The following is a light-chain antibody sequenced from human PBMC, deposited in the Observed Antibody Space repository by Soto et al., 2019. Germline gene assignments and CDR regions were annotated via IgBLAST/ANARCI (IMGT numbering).Light chain of an antibody. V-gene: IGKV3-20*01. Sequence: DIVLTQSPGTLSLSPGDRATLSCRTSRFVSNYYVAWYQQRPGQAPRLLIYAASSRATDIPDRFSGSGSGTDFTLTISRLEPEDFAVYYCHHYADSPPVFTFGPGTKVEI. J-gene: IGKJ3*01. CDR3: HHYADSPPVFT. CDR1: RFVSNYY. CDR2: AAS.